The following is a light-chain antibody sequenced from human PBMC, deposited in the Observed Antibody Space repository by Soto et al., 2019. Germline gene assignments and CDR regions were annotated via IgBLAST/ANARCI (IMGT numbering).Light chain of an antibody. V-gene: IGKV3-20*01. CDR1: QSVSSSQ. Sequence: EIVLTQSPVTLSLSPGESATLSCRASQSVSSSQVAWYQQKPGQAPRLLIYGASSRATGIPDRFSGVGSETDFTLTINRLEPEDFAVSYCQQYATSPHTFGQGTKLEIK. J-gene: IGKJ2*01. CDR3: QQYATSPHT. CDR2: GAS.